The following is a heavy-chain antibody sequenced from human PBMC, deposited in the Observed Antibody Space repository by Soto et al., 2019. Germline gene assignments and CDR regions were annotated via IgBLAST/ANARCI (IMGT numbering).Heavy chain of an antibody. CDR3: ARERGVVVPAAIMDGSFDI. CDR2: IIPILGIA. V-gene: IGHV1-69*04. D-gene: IGHD2-2*02. J-gene: IGHJ3*02. CDR1: GGTFSSYT. Sequence: GASVKVSCKASGGTFSSYTISWVRQAPGQGLDWMGRIIPILGIANYAQKFQGRVTITADKSTSTAYMELSSLRSEDTAVYYCARERGVVVPAAIMDGSFDIWGQGTMVTVSS.